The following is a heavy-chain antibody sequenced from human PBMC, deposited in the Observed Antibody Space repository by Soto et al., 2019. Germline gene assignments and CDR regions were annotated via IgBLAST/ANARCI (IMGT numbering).Heavy chain of an antibody. CDR2: IYSGGST. J-gene: IGHJ4*02. Sequence: EVQLVESGGGLVQPGGSLRLSCAASGFTVSSNYMSWVRQAPGKGLEWVSVIYSGGSTYYADSVKGRFTISRDNSKNTRYLQMNSLRAEDTAVYYCARDPTVYYDILTGYYLGEDYWSQGTLVTVSS. V-gene: IGHV3-66*01. CDR1: GFTVSSNY. D-gene: IGHD3-9*01. CDR3: ARDPTVYYDILTGYYLGEDY.